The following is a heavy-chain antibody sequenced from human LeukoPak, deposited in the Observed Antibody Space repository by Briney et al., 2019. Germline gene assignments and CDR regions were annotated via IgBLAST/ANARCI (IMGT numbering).Heavy chain of an antibody. V-gene: IGHV3-23*01. CDR2: ISGSGVGT. CDR3: AKDPSAFDL. CDR1: GFTFSSYA. Sequence: GGSLRLSCAASGFTFSSYAMSWVRQAPGKGLEWVSGISGSGVGTYYADSVKGRFTVSRDNSKNTLYLQMNSLRAEDTAVYYCAKDPSAFDLWGQGTMVTVSS. J-gene: IGHJ3*01.